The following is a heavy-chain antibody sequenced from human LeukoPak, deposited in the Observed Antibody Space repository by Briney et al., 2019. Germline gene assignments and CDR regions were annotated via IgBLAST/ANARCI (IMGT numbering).Heavy chain of an antibody. Sequence: GGSVRLSCAASGFTFSSYAMSWVRQAPGKGLEWVSAISGSGGSTYYADSVKGRFTISRDNSKNTLYLQMNSLRAEDTAVYYCARRSPYYDSSGYSDYWGQGTLVTVSS. CDR1: GFTFSSYA. CDR2: ISGSGGST. CDR3: ARRSPYYDSSGYSDY. J-gene: IGHJ4*01. V-gene: IGHV3-23*01. D-gene: IGHD3-22*01.